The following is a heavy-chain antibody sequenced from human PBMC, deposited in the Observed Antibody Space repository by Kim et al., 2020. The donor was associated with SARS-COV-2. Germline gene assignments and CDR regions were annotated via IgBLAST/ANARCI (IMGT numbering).Heavy chain of an antibody. CDR2: IKQDGSEK. J-gene: IGHJ3*02. Sequence: GGSLRLSCAASGFTFSSYWMSWVRQAPGKGLEWVANIKQDGSEKYYVDSVKGRFTISRDNAKNSLYLQMNSLRAEDTAVYYCARVGEKYYYGSGSYYAFDIWGQGTMVTVSS. CDR3: ARVGEKYYYGSGSYYAFDI. D-gene: IGHD3-10*01. CDR1: GFTFSSYW. V-gene: IGHV3-7*01.